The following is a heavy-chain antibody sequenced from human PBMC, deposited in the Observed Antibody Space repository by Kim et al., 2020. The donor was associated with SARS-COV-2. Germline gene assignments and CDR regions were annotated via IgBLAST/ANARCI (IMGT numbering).Heavy chain of an antibody. D-gene: IGHD3-10*01. CDR1: GGTFSSYA. Sequence: SVKVSCKASGGTFSSYAISWVRQAPGQGLEWMGGIIPIFGTANYAQKFQGRVTITADESTSTAYMELSSLRSEDTAVYYCARDRTTDYYGSGSNFDPWGQGTLVTVSS. CDR3: ARDRTTDYYGSGSNFDP. J-gene: IGHJ5*02. V-gene: IGHV1-69*13. CDR2: IIPIFGTA.